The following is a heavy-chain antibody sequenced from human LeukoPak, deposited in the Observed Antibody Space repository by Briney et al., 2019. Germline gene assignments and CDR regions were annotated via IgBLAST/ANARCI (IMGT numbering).Heavy chain of an antibody. V-gene: IGHV4-4*07. Sequence: SETLSLTCTVSGGSISSYYWSWIRQPAGKGLEWIGRIYTSGSTNYNPSLKSRVTMSVDTSKNQFSLKLGSVTAADTAVYYCARESSDYYGSGSYFFYGAFDIWGQGTMVTVSS. CDR1: GGSISSYY. D-gene: IGHD3-10*01. CDR2: IYTSGST. J-gene: IGHJ3*02. CDR3: ARESSDYYGSGSYFFYGAFDI.